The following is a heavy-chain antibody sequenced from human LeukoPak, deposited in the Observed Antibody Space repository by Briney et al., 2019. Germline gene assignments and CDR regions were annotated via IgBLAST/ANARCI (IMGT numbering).Heavy chain of an antibody. V-gene: IGHV4-61*01. Sequence: SETLSLTCTVSGGSVSSGSYYWSWVRQPPGKGLEWIGCIDYSGSTYYNPSLKSRVTVSEDTSKNQFSLKLTSVTAAGTAVYYCARRWYHAYCDYWGQGSLVTVSS. CDR2: IDYSGST. D-gene: IGHD2-15*01. CDR3: ARRWYHAYCDY. CDR1: GGSVSSGSYY. J-gene: IGHJ4*02.